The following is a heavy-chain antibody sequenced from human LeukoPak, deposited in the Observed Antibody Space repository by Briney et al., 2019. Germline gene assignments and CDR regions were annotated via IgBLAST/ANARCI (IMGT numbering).Heavy chain of an antibody. CDR1: GYTFTSYG. Sequence: GASVKVSCKASGYTFTSYGISWVRQAPGQGLEWMGWIDPNSGGTNYAQKFQGRVTMTRDTSISTAYMELSSLRSEDTAVYYCAREDDTGRYMGDDAFDIWGQGTMVTVSS. V-gene: IGHV1-2*02. D-gene: IGHD1-26*01. CDR3: AREDDTGRYMGDDAFDI. J-gene: IGHJ3*02. CDR2: IDPNSGGT.